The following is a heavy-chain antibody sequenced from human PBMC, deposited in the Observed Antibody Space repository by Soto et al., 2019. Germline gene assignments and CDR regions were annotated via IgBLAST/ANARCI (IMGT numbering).Heavy chain of an antibody. Sequence: GASVKVSCKASGGTFSSYAISWVRQAPGQGLEWMGGIIPIFGTANYAQKFQGRVTITADESTSTAYMELSSLRSEDTAVYYCARETASESHYYYYGMDVWGQGTTVTVSS. J-gene: IGHJ6*02. CDR3: ARETASESHYYYYGMDV. V-gene: IGHV1-69*13. D-gene: IGHD3-3*01. CDR2: IIPIFGTA. CDR1: GGTFSSYA.